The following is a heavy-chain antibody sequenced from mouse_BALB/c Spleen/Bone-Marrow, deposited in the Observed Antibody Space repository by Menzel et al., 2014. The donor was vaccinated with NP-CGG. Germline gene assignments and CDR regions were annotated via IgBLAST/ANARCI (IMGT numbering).Heavy chain of an antibody. J-gene: IGHJ4*01. CDR3: AREGLRRRAAMDY. V-gene: IGHV5-9-4*01. CDR1: GFTFSSYA. Sequence: DVMLVESGGGLVKPGGSLKLSCAASGFTFSSYAMSWVRQSPEKRLEWVAEISSGGSYTYYPDTLTGRFTISRDNAKNTLYLEMSSLRSEDTAMYYCAREGLRRRAAMDYWGQGTSVTVSS. D-gene: IGHD2-4*01. CDR2: ISSGGSYT.